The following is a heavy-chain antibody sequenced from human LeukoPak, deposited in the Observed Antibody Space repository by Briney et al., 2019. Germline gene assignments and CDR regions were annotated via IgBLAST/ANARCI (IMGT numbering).Heavy chain of an antibody. D-gene: IGHD6-13*01. CDR3: ASRIPGSSWYY. J-gene: IGHJ4*02. CDR1: GGSVNSGAYY. CDR2: IYYSGST. Sequence: PSETLSLTCTVSGGSVNSGAYYWSWIRQPPGKGLEWIGYIYYSGSTNYNPSLKSRVTISVDTSKNQFSLKLRSVTAADTAVYYCASRIPGSSWYYWGQGTLVTVSS. V-gene: IGHV4-61*08.